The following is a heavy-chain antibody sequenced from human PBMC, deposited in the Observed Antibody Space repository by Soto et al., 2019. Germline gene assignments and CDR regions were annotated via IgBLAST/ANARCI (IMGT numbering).Heavy chain of an antibody. CDR2: IYGNGAGT. Sequence: GKGLEWVSGIYGNGAGTFYGESMKGRVTISRDNSKNMVFLQMNSLTPEDTGVYYCAKDRVRDSRSILEYWGQRIPVPVSS. CDR3: AKDRVRDSRSILEY. V-gene: IGHV3-23*01. D-gene: IGHD2-21*01. J-gene: IGHJ1*01.